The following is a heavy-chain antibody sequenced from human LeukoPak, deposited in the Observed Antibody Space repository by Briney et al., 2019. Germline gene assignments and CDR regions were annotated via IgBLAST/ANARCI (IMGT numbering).Heavy chain of an antibody. Sequence: PGGSLRLSCAASGFTFSSYGMHWVRQAPGKGLEWVAFIRYDGSNKYYADSVKGRFTISRDNSKNTLYLQMNSLRAEDTAVYYCSGSGSLPTTYYYYMDVWGKGNTVTVSS. CDR1: GFTFSSYG. CDR3: SGSGSLPTTYYYYMDV. J-gene: IGHJ6*03. D-gene: IGHD3-22*01. V-gene: IGHV3-30*02. CDR2: IRYDGSNK.